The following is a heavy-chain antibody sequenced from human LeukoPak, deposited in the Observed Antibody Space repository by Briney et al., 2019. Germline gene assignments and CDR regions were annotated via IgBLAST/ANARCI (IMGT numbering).Heavy chain of an antibody. Sequence: PGGSLRLSCAASGFTFDDYAMHWVRQAPGKGLEWVSGISWNSGSIGYADSVKGRFTISRDNAKNSLYLQMNSLRAEDMALYYCAKASSSSRLYYMDVWGKGTTVTVSS. V-gene: IGHV3-9*03. CDR1: GFTFDDYA. D-gene: IGHD6-13*01. J-gene: IGHJ6*03. CDR2: ISWNSGSI. CDR3: AKASSSSRLYYMDV.